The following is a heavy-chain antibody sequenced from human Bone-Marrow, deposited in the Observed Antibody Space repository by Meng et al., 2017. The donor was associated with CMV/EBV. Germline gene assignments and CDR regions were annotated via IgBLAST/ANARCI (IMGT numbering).Heavy chain of an antibody. CDR2: IYYSGST. CDR1: GGSISSYY. D-gene: IGHD6-13*01. J-gene: IGHJ2*01. V-gene: IGHV4-59*12. CDR3: ARARLRSSWYSSRTNWYFDL. Sequence: SETLSLTCTVSGGSISSYYWSWIRQPPGKGLEWIGYIYYSGSTNYNPSLKSRVTISVDTSKNQFSLKLSSVTAADTAVYYCARARLRSSWYSSRTNWYFDLWGRGTLVTVSS.